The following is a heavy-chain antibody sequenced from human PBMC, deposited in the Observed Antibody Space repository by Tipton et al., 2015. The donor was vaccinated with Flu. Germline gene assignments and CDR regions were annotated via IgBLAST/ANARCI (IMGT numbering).Heavy chain of an antibody. J-gene: IGHJ4*02. CDR2: IYTSGST. CDR3: ARVLDFYDSSGPFGY. D-gene: IGHD3-22*01. V-gene: IGHV4-4*07. CDR1: GGSISSYY. Sequence: TLSLTCTVSGGSISSYYWSWIRQPAGKGLEWIGRIYTSGSTNYNPSLKSRVTISVDTSKNQFSLKLSSVTAADTAVYYCARVLDFYDSSGPFGYWGQGTLVTVSS.